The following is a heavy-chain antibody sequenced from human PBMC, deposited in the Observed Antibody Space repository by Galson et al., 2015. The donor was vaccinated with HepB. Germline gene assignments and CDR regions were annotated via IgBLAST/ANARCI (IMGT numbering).Heavy chain of an antibody. CDR1: GYTFTSYG. V-gene: IGHV1-18*01. CDR2: ISAYNGNT. D-gene: IGHD3-22*01. Sequence: SVKVSCKASGYTFTSYGISWVRQAPGQGLEWMGWISAYNGNTNYAQKLQGRVTMTTDTSTSTAYMELRSLRSDDTAVYYCARDFVPRFSHGSGYATFDPWGQGTLVTVSS. J-gene: IGHJ5*02. CDR3: ARDFVPRFSHGSGYATFDP.